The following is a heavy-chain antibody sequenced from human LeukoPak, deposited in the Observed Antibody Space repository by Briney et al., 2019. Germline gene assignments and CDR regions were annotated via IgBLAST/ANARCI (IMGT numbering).Heavy chain of an antibody. CDR2: IYYSGST. CDR3: ARHVRGGGPIYYFDY. V-gene: IGHV4-39*01. Sequence: SETLSLTCTVSGGSISSSSYYWGWIRQPPGKGLEWIGSIYYSGSTYYNPSLKRRVTISVDTSKNQFSLKLSSVTAADTAVYYCARHVRGGGPIYYFDYWGQGTLVTVSS. CDR1: GGSISSSSYY. D-gene: IGHD3-10*02. J-gene: IGHJ4*02.